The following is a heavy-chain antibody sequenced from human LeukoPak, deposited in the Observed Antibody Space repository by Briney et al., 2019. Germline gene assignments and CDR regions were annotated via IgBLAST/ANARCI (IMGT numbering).Heavy chain of an antibody. D-gene: IGHD2-8*01. Sequence: SETLSLTCTVSGGSISSGYYWGWIRQPPGKGLEWIGSIYHSGSTYYNPSLKSRVTISVDTSKNQFSLKLSSVTAADTAVYYCASRTGGIVLMVYAEYYFDYWGQGTLVTVSS. CDR3: ASRTGGIVLMVYAEYYFDY. CDR1: GGSISSGYY. CDR2: IYHSGST. V-gene: IGHV4-38-2*02. J-gene: IGHJ4*02.